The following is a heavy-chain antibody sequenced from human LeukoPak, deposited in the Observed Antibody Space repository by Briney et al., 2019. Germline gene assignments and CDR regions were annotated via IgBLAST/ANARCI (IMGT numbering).Heavy chain of an antibody. D-gene: IGHD3-10*01. CDR3: ARAIPTSLWFGEIEAFDY. CDR1: GFTFSDYY. J-gene: IGHJ4*02. CDR2: ISSSGSTI. Sequence: GGSLRLSCAASGFTFSDYYMSWIRQAPGKGLEWVSYISSSGSTIYYADSVKGRFTISRDNAKNSLYLQMNSLRAEDTAVYYCARAIPTSLWFGEIEAFDYWGQGTLVTVSS. V-gene: IGHV3-11*01.